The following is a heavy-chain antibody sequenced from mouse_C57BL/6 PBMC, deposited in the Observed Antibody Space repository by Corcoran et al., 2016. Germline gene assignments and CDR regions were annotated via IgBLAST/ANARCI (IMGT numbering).Heavy chain of an antibody. CDR2: INAYSGVP. D-gene: IGHD1-1*01. V-gene: IGHV9-3*01. CDR3: AREGSSPYYAMDY. Sequence: QIQLVQSGPELKKPGETVKISCKASGYTFTTYGMSWVKQAPGKGLKWMGWINAYSGVPTYADDVKGRFAFSLETSASTAYLQINNLKNEDTATYFCAREGSSPYYAMDYWGQGTSVTVSS. J-gene: IGHJ4*01. CDR1: GYTFTTYG.